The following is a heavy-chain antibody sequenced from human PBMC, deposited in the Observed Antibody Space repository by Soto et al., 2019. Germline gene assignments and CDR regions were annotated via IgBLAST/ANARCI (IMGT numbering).Heavy chain of an antibody. Sequence: PGGSLRLSCAASGFTFSSYAMHCVRQAPGKGLEWVAVISYDGSNKYYADSVKGRFTISRDNSKNTLYLQMNSLRAEDTAVYYCARENPVTRFDYCGQGNLVTVSS. CDR2: ISYDGSNK. J-gene: IGHJ4*02. V-gene: IGHV3-30-3*01. CDR1: GFTFSSYA. D-gene: IGHD4-17*01. CDR3: ARENPVTRFDY.